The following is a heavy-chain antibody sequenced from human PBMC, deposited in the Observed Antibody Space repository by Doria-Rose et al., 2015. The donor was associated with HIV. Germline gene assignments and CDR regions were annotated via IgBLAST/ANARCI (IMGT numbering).Heavy chain of an antibody. J-gene: IGHJ4*02. Sequence: VQLVESGGGLVEPGGSLRLSCAASGFILNTYVMNWVRQAPGKGLGWVSSIRGSGDTYYSDSVKGRFTISRDNSKNTLFLQMNSLRAEDTAVYYCAKSLSALNSFDYWGQGTLVTVSS. CDR2: IRGSGDT. CDR1: GFILNTYV. V-gene: IGHV3-23*04. D-gene: IGHD1-1*01. CDR3: AKSLSALNSFDY.